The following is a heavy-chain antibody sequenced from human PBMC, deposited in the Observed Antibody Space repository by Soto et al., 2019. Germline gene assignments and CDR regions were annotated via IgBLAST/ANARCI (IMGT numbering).Heavy chain of an antibody. Sequence: LRLSCSASGFTFSSYAMHWVRQAPGKGLEYVSAISSNGGSTYYADSVKGRFTISRDNSKNTLYLQMSSLRAEDTAVYYCVKTYAAATRYYFDYWGQGTLVTVSS. CDR2: ISSNGGST. CDR1: GFTFSSYA. D-gene: IGHD2-15*01. J-gene: IGHJ4*02. V-gene: IGHV3-64D*06. CDR3: VKTYAAATRYYFDY.